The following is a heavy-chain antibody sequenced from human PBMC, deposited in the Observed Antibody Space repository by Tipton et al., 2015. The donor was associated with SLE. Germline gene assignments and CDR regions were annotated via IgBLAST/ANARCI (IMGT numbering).Heavy chain of an antibody. D-gene: IGHD3-9*01. V-gene: IGHV4-34*01. CDR1: GGSFSPYY. J-gene: IGHJ5*02. CDR3: ARLTAITIFNNWFDP. Sequence: TLSLTCAVYGGSFSPYYWTWIRQPPGKGLEWIGEINHSGGSNYNPSLKSRVTISVDTSKNRFSLKLSSVTAADTAVYYCARLTAITIFNNWFDPWGQGTLVTVSS. CDR2: INHSGGS.